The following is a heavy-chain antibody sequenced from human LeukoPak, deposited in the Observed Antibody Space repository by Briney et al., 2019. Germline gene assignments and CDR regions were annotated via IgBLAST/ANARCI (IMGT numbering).Heavy chain of an antibody. CDR3: ARDSRSVPRARRLDY. D-gene: IGHD3-10*01. V-gene: IGHV3-48*02. Sequence: GSLRLSCAASGFTFSSYSMNWVRQAPGKGLEWVPYISSSSSTIYYADSVKGRFTISRDNAKNSLYLQMNSLRDEDTAVYYCARDSRSVPRARRLDYWGQGTLVTVSS. J-gene: IGHJ4*02. CDR1: GFTFSSYS. CDR2: ISSSSSTI.